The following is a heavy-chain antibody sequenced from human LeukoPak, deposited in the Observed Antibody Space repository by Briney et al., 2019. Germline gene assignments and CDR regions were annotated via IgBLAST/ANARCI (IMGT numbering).Heavy chain of an antibody. Sequence: AGTLRLSCAASGCTFSSDSMNWVRQAPGKGLEWVSSISSSSSYIYYADSVKGRFTISRDNAKNSLYLQMNSLRAEDTAVYYCARYTAMASGYWGQGTLVTVSS. V-gene: IGHV3-21*01. CDR2: ISSSSSYI. J-gene: IGHJ4*02. D-gene: IGHD5-18*01. CDR3: ARYTAMASGY. CDR1: GCTFSSDS.